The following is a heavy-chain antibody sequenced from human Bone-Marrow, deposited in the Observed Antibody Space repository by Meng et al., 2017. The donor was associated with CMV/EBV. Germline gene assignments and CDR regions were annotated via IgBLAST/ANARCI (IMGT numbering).Heavy chain of an antibody. CDR1: GISFDDYG. D-gene: IGHD3-3*01. J-gene: IGHJ4*02. CDR3: ARTRVRFLEWPPQDY. Sequence: SLKISCAVSGISFDDYGMHWVRQPPGKGLEWVSGISWNSDYIVYGDSVKGRFTISRDNAKSSLYLQMKSLRTEDTAVYYCARTRVRFLEWPPQDYWGQGTLVTVSS. V-gene: IGHV3-9*01. CDR2: ISWNSDYI.